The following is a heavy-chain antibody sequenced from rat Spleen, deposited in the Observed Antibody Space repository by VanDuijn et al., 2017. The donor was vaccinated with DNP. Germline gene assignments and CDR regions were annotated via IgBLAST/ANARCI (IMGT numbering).Heavy chain of an antibody. V-gene: IGHV3-1*01. D-gene: IGHD1-12*02. CDR1: GYSITSNY. Sequence: EVQLQESGPGLVKPSQSLSLTCSVTGYSITSNYWGWIRKFPGNKMEWVGHISYSGSTSYNPSLKSRISITRDTSKNQFFLHLNSVTTEDTATYYCARWSGYYDDIFYYHYSMDAWGQGTSVTVSS. CDR2: ISYSGST. J-gene: IGHJ4*01. CDR3: ARWSGYYDDIFYYHYSMDA.